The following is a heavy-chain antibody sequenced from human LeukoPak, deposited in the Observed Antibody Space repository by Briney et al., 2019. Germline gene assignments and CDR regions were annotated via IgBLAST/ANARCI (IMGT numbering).Heavy chain of an antibody. Sequence: KPSETLSLTCTVSGGSISSYYWSWIRQPPGKGLEWIGEINHSGSTNYNPSLKSRVTMSVDTSKNQFSLKLSSVTAADTAVYYCARDSYYYGSGSLFDYWGQGTLVTVSS. CDR1: GGSISSYY. CDR3: ARDSYYYGSGSLFDY. CDR2: INHSGST. V-gene: IGHV4-34*01. D-gene: IGHD3-10*01. J-gene: IGHJ4*02.